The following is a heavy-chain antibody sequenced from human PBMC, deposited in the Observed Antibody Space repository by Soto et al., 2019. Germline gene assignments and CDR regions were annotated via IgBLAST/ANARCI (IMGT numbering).Heavy chain of an antibody. Sequence: GGAPGISFETSGFTLRGRSMNWVRQVPGKGLEWVASISSGSSDTWYADSVKGRFIISRDNAQNSLFLQMNTLRPEDTAIYYCARVAYWGPGTQVTVSS. CDR3: ARVAY. CDR1: GFTLRGRS. J-gene: IGHJ4*02. V-gene: IGHV3-21*01. CDR2: ISSGSSDT.